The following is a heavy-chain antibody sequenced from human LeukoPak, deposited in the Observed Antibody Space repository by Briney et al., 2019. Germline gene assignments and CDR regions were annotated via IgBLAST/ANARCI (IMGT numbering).Heavy chain of an antibody. Sequence: AGGSLRLSCAASGFTFSNYAMSWVRQALGKGLEWVSVIGGGGGNTYYADSVKGRFTISRDNSKNTLYLQMNSLRPEDTAVYYCARTMTTADYWGQGTLVTVSS. J-gene: IGHJ4*02. CDR2: IGGGGGNT. CDR1: GFTFSNYA. V-gene: IGHV3-23*01. CDR3: ARTMTTADY. D-gene: IGHD4-11*01.